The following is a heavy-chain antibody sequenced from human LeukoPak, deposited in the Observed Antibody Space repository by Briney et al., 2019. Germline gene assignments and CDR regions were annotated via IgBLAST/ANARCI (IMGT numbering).Heavy chain of an antibody. D-gene: IGHD7-27*01. CDR2: IYTSGTT. V-gene: IGHV4-61*09. CDR1: GGSISRGSYY. J-gene: IGHJ4*02. CDR3: ARRLNWGSSSYLDY. Sequence: PSETXSLXCTVSGGSISRGSYYWGWIRQPAGKGLEWIGHIYTSGTTNYNPSLKSRITIFVDTSKNQFSLNLTSVTAADTAVYYCARRLNWGSSSYLDYWGQGTLVTVSS.